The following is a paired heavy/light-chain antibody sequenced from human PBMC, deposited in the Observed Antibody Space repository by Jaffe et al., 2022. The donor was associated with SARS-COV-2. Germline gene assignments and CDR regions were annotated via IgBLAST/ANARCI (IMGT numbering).Light chain of an antibody. V-gene: IGKV1-12*01. Sequence: DIQMTQSPSSVSASVGDRVTITCRASQGISSWLAWYQQKPGKAPKLLIYTASSLQSGVPSRFSGSGSGTDFTLTISSLQPEDFATYYCQQVNSFPLTFGGGTKVEIK. CDR3: QQVNSFPLT. CDR2: TAS. CDR1: QGISSW. J-gene: IGKJ4*01.
Heavy chain of an antibody. Sequence: VQLVESGGGLVKPGGSLRLSCAASGFTFSYYTMNWVRQAPGKGLEWVSSISAGGRSIYYADSLKGRFTISRDNARNSLYLEMNSLRAEDTAMYYCASRDYSGSKSFDDWGQGTLVTVSS. CDR2: ISAGGRSI. CDR1: GFTFSYYT. V-gene: IGHV3-21*01. J-gene: IGHJ4*02. CDR3: ASRDYSGSKSFDD. D-gene: IGHD1-26*01.